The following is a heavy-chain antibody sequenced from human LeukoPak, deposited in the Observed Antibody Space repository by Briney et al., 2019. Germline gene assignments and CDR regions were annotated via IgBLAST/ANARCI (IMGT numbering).Heavy chain of an antibody. J-gene: IGHJ4*02. V-gene: IGHV3-21*01. D-gene: IGHD6-19*01. CDR3: ARGSGWYVSDY. CDR2: ISSSSSYI. Sequence: GGSLRLSCAASGFTFSSYSMNWVRQAPGKGLEWVSSISSSSSYIYYADSVKGRFTISRDNAKNSRYLQMNSLRAEDTAVYYCARGSGWYVSDYWGQGTLVTVSS. CDR1: GFTFSSYS.